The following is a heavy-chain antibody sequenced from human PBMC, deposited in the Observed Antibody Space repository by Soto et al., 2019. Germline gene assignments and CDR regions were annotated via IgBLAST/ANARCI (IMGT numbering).Heavy chain of an antibody. V-gene: IGHV4-38-2*01. Sequence: LSLTCAVSGYSISSGYYWGWIRQPPGKGLEWIGSIYHSGSTYYNPSLKSRVTISVDTSKNQFSLKLSSVTAADTAVYYCARGGTTVRKNWFDPWGQGTLVTVSS. J-gene: IGHJ5*02. CDR3: ARGGTTVRKNWFDP. CDR1: GYSISSGYY. CDR2: IYHSGST. D-gene: IGHD4-17*01.